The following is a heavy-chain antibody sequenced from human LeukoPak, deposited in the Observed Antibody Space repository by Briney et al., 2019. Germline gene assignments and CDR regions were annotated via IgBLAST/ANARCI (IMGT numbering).Heavy chain of an antibody. D-gene: IGHD3-10*01. CDR1: GFIFSSYA. CDR2: ISTSGAST. J-gene: IGHJ4*02. Sequence: GGSLRLSCAASGFIFSSYAMSWVRQAPGKGLEWVSSISTSGASTYYADSVMGRFTISRDNSKNTLYLQMNSLRDEDTAVYYCARSVVVRGVIPFYFDYWGQGTLVTVSS. V-gene: IGHV3-23*01. CDR3: ARSVVVRGVIPFYFDY.